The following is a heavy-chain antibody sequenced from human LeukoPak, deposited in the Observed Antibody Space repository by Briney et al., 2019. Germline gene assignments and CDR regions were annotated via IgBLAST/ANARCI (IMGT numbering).Heavy chain of an antibody. J-gene: IGHJ4*02. Sequence: GGSLRLSCAASGFTFSSYGMHWVRQAPGKGLEWVAVISFDGSNKYYADSVKGRFTISRDNSKSTLYLQMNSLRGDDTALYYCTKGGPLQWLRFDYWGQGILVTVSS. CDR1: GFTFSSYG. D-gene: IGHD5-12*01. CDR2: ISFDGSNK. CDR3: TKGGPLQWLRFDY. V-gene: IGHV3-30*18.